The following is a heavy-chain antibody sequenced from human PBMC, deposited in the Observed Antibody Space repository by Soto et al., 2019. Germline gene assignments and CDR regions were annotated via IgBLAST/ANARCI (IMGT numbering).Heavy chain of an antibody. V-gene: IGHV4-34*01. J-gene: IGHJ4*02. Sequence: PSETLSLTCDGYGGSLSGYYWSWIRQSPGKGLEWIGEINHSGSSTNYNPSLKSRVTMSVDTSKKQFSLQLSSVPAADTAMYYCARQVVTASSPIYYFDDWGQGILVTVSS. CDR2: INHSGSST. CDR1: GGSLSGYY. D-gene: IGHD2-21*02. CDR3: ARQVVTASSPIYYFDD.